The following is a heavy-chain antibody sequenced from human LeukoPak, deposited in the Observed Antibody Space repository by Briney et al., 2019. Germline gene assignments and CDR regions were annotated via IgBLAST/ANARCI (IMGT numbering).Heavy chain of an antibody. CDR1: GASVSSSH. Sequence: SETLSLTCVASGASVSSSHWNWIRQLPGKGLEWIGCLSYTGKTDYNPSLTSRVTMSLDSSKNQVSLKLRSVTAADTAVYYCSEGYFEPFDHWSQGTLVTVSS. CDR3: SEGYFEPFDH. D-gene: IGHD2/OR15-2a*01. J-gene: IGHJ4*02. CDR2: LSYTGKT. V-gene: IGHV4-59*02.